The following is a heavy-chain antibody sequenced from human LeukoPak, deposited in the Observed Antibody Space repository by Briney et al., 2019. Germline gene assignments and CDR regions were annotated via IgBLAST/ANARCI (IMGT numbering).Heavy chain of an antibody. CDR2: INPNSGGT. CDR3: AREPYDSSGYYDYYGMDV. Sequence: ASVKVSCKAFGYTFTGYYMHWVRQAPGQGLEWMGWINPNSGGTNYAQKFQGRVTMTRDTSISTAYMELSRLRSDDTAVYYCAREPYDSSGYYDYYGMDVWGQGTTVTVSS. J-gene: IGHJ6*02. CDR1: GYTFTGYY. V-gene: IGHV1-2*02. D-gene: IGHD3-22*01.